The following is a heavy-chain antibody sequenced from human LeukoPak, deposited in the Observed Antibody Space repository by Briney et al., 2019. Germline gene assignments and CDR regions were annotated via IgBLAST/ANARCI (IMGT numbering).Heavy chain of an antibody. D-gene: IGHD1-26*01. CDR2: ISGSGHYT. CDR1: GFTFSNYA. V-gene: IGHV3-23*01. J-gene: IGHJ6*03. CDR3: AKDGSWEDYYFYFYIDF. Sequence: GGSLRLSCEVSGFTFSNYAMSWVRQAPGKGLEWISGISGSGHYTYTADSLKGLFTISRDNYKNTLYLQMNSLRAEDTALYYCAKDGSWEDYYFYFYIDFWGKGTTVTVSS.